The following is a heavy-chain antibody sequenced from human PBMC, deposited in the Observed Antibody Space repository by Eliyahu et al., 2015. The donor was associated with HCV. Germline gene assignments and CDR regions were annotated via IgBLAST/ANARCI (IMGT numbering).Heavy chain of an antibody. V-gene: IGHV4-34*01. CDR2: XNQGGST. CDR1: GXSFSGYY. CDR3: ARGGYCSSTSCYNWFDP. Sequence: QVQLQQWGAGLLKPSETLSLTCAVYGXSFSGYYWSWIRQPPGKGLEWIGEXNQGGSTPYNPSLKSRLTISVDTSKSQFSLKLSSVTAADTAVYYCARGGYCSSTSCYNWFDPWGQGTLVTISS. D-gene: IGHD2-2*01. J-gene: IGHJ5*02.